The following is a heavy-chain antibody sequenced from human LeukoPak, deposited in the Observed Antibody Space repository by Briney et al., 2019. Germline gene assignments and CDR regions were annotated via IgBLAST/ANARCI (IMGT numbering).Heavy chain of an antibody. D-gene: IGHD5-24*01. CDR2: IYYSGST. CDR3: ASGERGDNWFDP. J-gene: IGHJ5*02. CDR1: GGSISSYY. Sequence: PSETLSLTCTVSGGSISSYYWSWIRQPPGKGLEWIGYIYYSGSTNYNPSLKSRVTISVDTSKNQFSLKLSSVTAADTAVYYCASGERGDNWFDPWGQGTLVTVSS. V-gene: IGHV4-59*01.